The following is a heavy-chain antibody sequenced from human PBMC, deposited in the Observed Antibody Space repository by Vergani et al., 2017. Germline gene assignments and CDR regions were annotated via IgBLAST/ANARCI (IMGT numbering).Heavy chain of an antibody. Sequence: QVHLVQSGSEVKKPGASVKVSCKASGYTITDYYIHWVRHAPGQRLEWMGWINPNSGGTEYAQKCQSRVTMTWDTSTTTAYVDLSSLRSDDTAVYYCARGRPYGGWFDPWGQGTLVTVSS. J-gene: IGHJ5*02. CDR1: GYTITDYY. CDR3: ARGRPYGGWFDP. V-gene: IGHV1-2*02. CDR2: INPNSGGT. D-gene: IGHD4-17*01.